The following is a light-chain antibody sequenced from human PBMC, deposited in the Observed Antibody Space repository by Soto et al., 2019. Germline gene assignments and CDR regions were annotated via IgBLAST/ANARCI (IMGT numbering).Light chain of an antibody. Sequence: ESVLTQSPGTLSLSPGEKATLSCRASQSVSSSYLAWYQQKPGQAARLLIYGASSRATGIPDRFSGSGSGTDFTLTVCRLEPEDFAVYYCQQFGSSSWTFGQGTKLHIK. J-gene: IGKJ1*01. CDR2: GAS. CDR3: QQFGSSSWT. V-gene: IGKV3-20*01. CDR1: QSVSSSY.